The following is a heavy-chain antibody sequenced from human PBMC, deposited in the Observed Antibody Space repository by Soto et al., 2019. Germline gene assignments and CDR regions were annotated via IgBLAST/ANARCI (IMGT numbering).Heavy chain of an antibody. Sequence: QVHLVQSGAEVKKPGASVKVSCQSSGYAFTTYGITWVRQAPGQGLEWMGWISAHNGNTNYAQKLQGRVTVTRDTSTSTAYMELRSLRSDDTAVDSCARGRYGDYWGQGALVTVSS. CDR2: ISAHNGNT. D-gene: IGHD1-1*01. V-gene: IGHV1-18*01. CDR1: GYAFTTYG. J-gene: IGHJ4*02. CDR3: ARGRYGDY.